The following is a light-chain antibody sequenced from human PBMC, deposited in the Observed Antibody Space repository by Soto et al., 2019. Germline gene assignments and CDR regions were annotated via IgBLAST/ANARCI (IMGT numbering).Light chain of an antibody. Sequence: DIQMTQSPSTLSASVGDRVTITCRASQSISSWLAWYQQKPGKAPKLLIYDASSLESGVPSRFSGSGSGTEFTLTISSLQPDDFATYYCQQYNSYSTWTFGQGTK. CDR2: DAS. V-gene: IGKV1-5*01. CDR3: QQYNSYSTWT. CDR1: QSISSW. J-gene: IGKJ1*01.